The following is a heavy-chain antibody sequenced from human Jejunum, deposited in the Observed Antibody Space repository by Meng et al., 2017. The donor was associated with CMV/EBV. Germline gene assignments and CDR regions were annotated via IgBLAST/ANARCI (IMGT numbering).Heavy chain of an antibody. D-gene: IGHD6-13*01. Sequence: RLSCVGFGFTFSYYWMSWVRQAPGKGLECVANIKEDGGEEYYVNSVKGRFTISRDNAKNSLYLQMNSLRAEDTAVYYCARQAGTYWGQGTVVTVSS. CDR1: GFTFSYYW. V-gene: IGHV3-7*01. CDR3: ARQAGTY. J-gene: IGHJ4*02. CDR2: IKEDGGEE.